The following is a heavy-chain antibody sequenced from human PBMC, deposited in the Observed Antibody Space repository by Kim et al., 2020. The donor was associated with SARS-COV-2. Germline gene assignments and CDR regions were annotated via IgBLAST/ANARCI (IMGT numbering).Heavy chain of an antibody. V-gene: IGHV4-4*02. J-gene: IGHJ4*02. CDR1: GGSISSSNW. Sequence: SETLSLTCAVSGGSISSSNWWSWVRQPPGKGLEWIGEIYHSGSTNYDPSLKSRVTISVDKSKNQFSLKLSSVTAADTAVYYCARILAAAAFFDYWGQGTLVTVSS. CDR3: ARILAAAAFFDY. D-gene: IGHD6-13*01. CDR2: IYHSGST.